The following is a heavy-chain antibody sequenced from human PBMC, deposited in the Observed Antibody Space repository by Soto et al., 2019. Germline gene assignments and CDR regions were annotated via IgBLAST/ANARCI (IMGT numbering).Heavy chain of an antibody. Sequence: GESLKICCKGSGYSFTSYWISWVRQMPGKGLEWMGRIDPSDSYTNYSPSFQGHVTISADKSISTAYLQWSSLKASDTAMYYCARHHYDFWSGYANNWFDPWGQGTLVTVSS. CDR2: IDPSDSYT. J-gene: IGHJ5*02. CDR1: GYSFTSYW. D-gene: IGHD3-3*01. CDR3: ARHHYDFWSGYANNWFDP. V-gene: IGHV5-10-1*01.